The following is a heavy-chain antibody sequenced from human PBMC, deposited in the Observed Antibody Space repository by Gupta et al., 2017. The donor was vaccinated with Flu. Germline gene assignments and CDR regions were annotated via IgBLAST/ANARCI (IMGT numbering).Heavy chain of an antibody. J-gene: IGHJ4*02. D-gene: IGHD5-12*01. CDR1: GFSFNAYS. Sequence: EVQLVESGGGLVKPGGSLRLPCAASGFSFNAYSMNWVRQAPGKGLEWISFISSTGSHVYYADSVKGRFTISRDNAKNSLFLQMDSLRAEDTAVYYCARVFSGSDYWGQGTLVTVSS. V-gene: IGHV3-21*01. CDR2: ISSTGSHV. CDR3: ARVFSGSDY.